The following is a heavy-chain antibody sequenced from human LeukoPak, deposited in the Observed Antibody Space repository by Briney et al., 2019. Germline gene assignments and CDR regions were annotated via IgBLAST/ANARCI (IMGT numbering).Heavy chain of an antibody. Sequence: PSQTLSLTCTVSGGSISSGDYYWSWIRQPPGKGLEWIGYIYYSGSTYYNPSLKSRVTISVDTSKNQFSLKLSSVTAADTAMYYCAREVAYYYDSSGPTDYWGQGTLVTVSS. CDR3: AREVAYYYDSSGPTDY. J-gene: IGHJ4*02. V-gene: IGHV4-30-4*01. CDR2: IYYSGST. CDR1: GGSISSGDYY. D-gene: IGHD3-22*01.